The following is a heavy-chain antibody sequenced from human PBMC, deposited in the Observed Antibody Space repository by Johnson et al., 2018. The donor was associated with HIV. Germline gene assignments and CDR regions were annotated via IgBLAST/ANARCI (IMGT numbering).Heavy chain of an antibody. CDR2: IKQEGGGK. CDR1: GFTFSCHW. V-gene: IGHV3-7*05. D-gene: IGHD3-9*01. Sequence: MLLVESGGGLVQPGGTLRLSCAADGFTFSCHWMSWVRQAPGKGLEWVANIKQEGGGKYSVEHVTGRCTISRDNAKNSLYRQMDSLRVDDTAIYYCARDPDWSAFDIWGQGTMVTVSS. J-gene: IGHJ3*02. CDR3: ARDPDWSAFDI.